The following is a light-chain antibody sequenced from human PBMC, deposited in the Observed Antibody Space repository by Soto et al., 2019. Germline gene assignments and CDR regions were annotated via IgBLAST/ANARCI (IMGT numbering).Light chain of an antibody. CDR1: QNISYF. CDR2: GVS. Sequence: EIVMTQSPATLSVSPGERATLSCRASQNISYFLAWYQQKPGQAPSLLIYGVSTRASGFPARFSGSGSGTEFTLTISSLQSDDSAGYFCQQYSIWPRSFGPGTKVDI. CDR3: QQYSIWPRS. V-gene: IGKV3-15*01. J-gene: IGKJ3*01.